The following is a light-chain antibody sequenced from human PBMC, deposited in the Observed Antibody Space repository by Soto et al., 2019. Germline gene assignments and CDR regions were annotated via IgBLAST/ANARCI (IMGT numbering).Light chain of an antibody. J-gene: IGKJ1*01. CDR2: DVS. CDR1: QDISSY. Sequence: ASQDISSYLIWYQQKPGQSPRVLIYDVSNRATGIPTRFSGSGSGTDFTLTISSLEPEDFAVYYCQQRSSWPRTFGQGTKVDI. CDR3: QQRSSWPRT. V-gene: IGKV3-11*01.